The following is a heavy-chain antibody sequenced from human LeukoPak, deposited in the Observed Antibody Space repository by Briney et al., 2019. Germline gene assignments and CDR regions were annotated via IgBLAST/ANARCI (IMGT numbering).Heavy chain of an antibody. V-gene: IGHV1-8*02. CDR1: GGTFSSYA. D-gene: IGHD3-16*01. CDR2: MNPNSGNT. CDR3: ARGQGGVLGNNWFDP. Sequence: GASVKVSCKASGGTFSSYAISWVRQAPGQGLEWMGWMNPNSGNTGYAQKFQGRVTMTRNTSISTAYMELSSLRSEDTAVYYCARGQGGVLGNNWFDPWGQGTLVTVSS. J-gene: IGHJ5*02.